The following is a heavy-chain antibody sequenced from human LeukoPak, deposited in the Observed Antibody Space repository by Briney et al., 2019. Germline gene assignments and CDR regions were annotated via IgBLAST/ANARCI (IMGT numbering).Heavy chain of an antibody. V-gene: IGHV4-38-2*02. J-gene: IGHJ4*02. CDR1: GYSISSGYY. D-gene: IGHD2-2*01. CDR3: ARGRDIVVVPAAIVSDY. CDR2: IYHSGST. Sequence: SETLSRTCTVSGYSISSGYYWGWIRQPPGKGLEWIGSIYHSGSTYYNPSLKSRVTISVDTSKNQFSLKLSSVTAADTAVYYCARGRDIVVVPAAIVSDYWGQGTLVTVSS.